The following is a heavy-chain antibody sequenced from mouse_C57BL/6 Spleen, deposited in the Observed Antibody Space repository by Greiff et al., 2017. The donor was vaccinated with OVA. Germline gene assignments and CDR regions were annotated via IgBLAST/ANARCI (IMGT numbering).Heavy chain of an antibody. CDR2: IDPSDSYT. J-gene: IGHJ2*01. CDR3: ANYYGSSYY. D-gene: IGHD1-1*01. CDR1: GYTFTSYW. V-gene: IGHV1-59*01. Sequence: QVQLQQPGAELVRPGTSVKLSCKASGYTFTSYWMHWVKQRPGQGLEWIGVIDPSDSYTNYNQKFKGKATLTVDTSSSTAYMQLSSLTSEDSAVYYCANYYGSSYYWGQGTTLTVSS.